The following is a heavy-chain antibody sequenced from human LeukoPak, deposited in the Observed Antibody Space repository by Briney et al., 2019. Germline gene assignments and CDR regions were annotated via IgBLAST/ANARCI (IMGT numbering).Heavy chain of an antibody. CDR1: GFTFSRFA. J-gene: IGHJ4*02. Sequence: GGSLRLSCAASGFTFSRFAMNWVRQAPGKGLEWLSTISDSGGGTYYADPVKGRFTIYRDNSKNTLYLQMNSLIAEDTAVYYCAKDPVEWGQGTLVTVSS. V-gene: IGHV3-23*01. CDR2: ISDSGGGT. D-gene: IGHD2-21*01. CDR3: AKDPVE.